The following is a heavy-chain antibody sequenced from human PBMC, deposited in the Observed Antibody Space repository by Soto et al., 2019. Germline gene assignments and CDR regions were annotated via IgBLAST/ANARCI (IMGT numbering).Heavy chain of an antibody. CDR1: GGSINSDAYW. CDR3: ARQRGFGGWNLDL. Sequence: QLQESGPGLVKPSETLSLTCTVSGGSINSDAYWWAWVRQPPGKGLEWIGSVHYNGEALYNPSLTSRVTISVDTSRNQFSLSLSSVTAADTAVYNCARQRGFGGWNLDLWGRGTLVTVSS. D-gene: IGHD3-16*01. CDR2: VHYNGEA. J-gene: IGHJ2*01. V-gene: IGHV4-39*01.